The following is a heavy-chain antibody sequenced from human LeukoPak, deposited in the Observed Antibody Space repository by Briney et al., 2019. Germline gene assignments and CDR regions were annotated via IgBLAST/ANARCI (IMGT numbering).Heavy chain of an antibody. Sequence: PGGSLRLSCAASGFTFSSYAMSWVRQAPGKGLEWVSAISGSGGSTYYADSVKGRFAISRDNSKNPLYLQMNSLRAEDTAVYYCAKGDCSSTSCYMYYYYYMDVWGKGTTVTVSS. CDR3: AKGDCSSTSCYMYYYYYMDV. CDR1: GFTFSSYA. CDR2: ISGSGGST. D-gene: IGHD2-2*02. J-gene: IGHJ6*03. V-gene: IGHV3-23*01.